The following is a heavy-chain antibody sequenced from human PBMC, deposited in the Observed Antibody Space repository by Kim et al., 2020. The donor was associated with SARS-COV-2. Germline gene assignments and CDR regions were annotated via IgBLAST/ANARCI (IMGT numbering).Heavy chain of an antibody. J-gene: IGHJ1*01. CDR2: IWFDGSKK. CDR3: AKSADRGQPPSTTLEYFEF. V-gene: IGHV3-33*06. D-gene: IGHD3-9*01. Sequence: GGSLRLSCIASGFTFSNFGMPWVRQAPGKGLEWVALIWFDGSKKFYSDSVRGRFTISRDNSKNSLDLQLNSLTTGDTSIYYCAKSADRGQPPSTTLEYFEFWGQGTLVTVSS. CDR1: GFTFSNFG.